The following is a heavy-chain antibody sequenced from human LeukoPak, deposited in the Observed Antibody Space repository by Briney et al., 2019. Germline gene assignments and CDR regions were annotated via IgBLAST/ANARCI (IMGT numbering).Heavy chain of an antibody. CDR3: ARGDDNGYYDYFDY. Sequence: GGSLRLSCAASGFTLSYFAMHWVRQAPGKGLEWVAVISYDEANKDYAASVKGRFTISRDFSKNTVFLHMNSLRAEDTAMYYCARGDDNGYYDYFDYWGQGALVTVSS. D-gene: IGHD3-3*01. V-gene: IGHV3-30*14. CDR2: ISYDEANK. CDR1: GFTLSYFA. J-gene: IGHJ4*02.